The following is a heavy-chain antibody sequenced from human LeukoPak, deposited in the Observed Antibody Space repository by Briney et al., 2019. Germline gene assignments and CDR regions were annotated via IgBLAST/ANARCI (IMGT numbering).Heavy chain of an antibody. D-gene: IGHD3-22*01. CDR2: IYSGGST. Sequence: GGSLRLSCAASRFTVSSNYMSWVRQAPGKGLEWVSVIYSGGSTYYADSVKGRFTISRDNSKNTLYLQMNSLRAEDTAVYYCARVDSSGYYYFDYWGQGTLVTVSS. CDR1: RFTVSSNY. CDR3: ARVDSSGYYYFDY. V-gene: IGHV3-66*01. J-gene: IGHJ4*02.